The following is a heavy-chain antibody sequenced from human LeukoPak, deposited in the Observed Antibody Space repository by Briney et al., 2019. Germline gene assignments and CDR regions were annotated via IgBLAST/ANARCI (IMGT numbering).Heavy chain of an antibody. V-gene: IGHV3-64D*09. CDR1: GFTFSSYG. Sequence: GGSLRLSCAASGFTFSSYGMHWVRQAPGKGLEYVSAISHDGVTTYYADSVKGRFTISRDNSKNTLYLQMSSLRAEDTAVYYCVTLAVAGYWGQGTVVTVSS. D-gene: IGHD6-19*01. CDR3: VTLAVAGY. CDR2: ISHDGVTT. J-gene: IGHJ4*02.